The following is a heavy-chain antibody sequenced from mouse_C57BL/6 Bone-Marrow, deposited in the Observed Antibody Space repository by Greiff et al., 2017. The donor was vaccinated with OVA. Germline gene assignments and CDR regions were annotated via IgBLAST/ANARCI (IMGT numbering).Heavy chain of an antibody. D-gene: IGHD1-1*01. CDR2: IDPENGDT. Sequence: VQLKESGAELVRPGASVKLSCTASGFNIKDDYMHWVKQRPEQGLEWIGWIDPENGDTEYASKFQGKATITADTSSNTAYLQLSSLTSEGTAVYYCTSLLRYPFAYWGQGTLVTVSA. CDR1: GFNIKDDY. CDR3: TSLLRYPFAY. V-gene: IGHV14-4*01. J-gene: IGHJ3*01.